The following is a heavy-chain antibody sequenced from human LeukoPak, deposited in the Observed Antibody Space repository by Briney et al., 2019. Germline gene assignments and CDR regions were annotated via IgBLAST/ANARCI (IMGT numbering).Heavy chain of an antibody. V-gene: IGHV4-59*01. Sequence: PSETLSLTCTVSGGSISSYYWSWIRQPPGKGLEWVGYIYYSGSTNYNPSLKSRGTISVDTSKNQCSLKLSSVTAADTAVYYCARVVAFWSGFYYYYYYMDVWGKGTTVTVSS. CDR2: IYYSGST. CDR1: GGSISSYY. D-gene: IGHD3-3*01. J-gene: IGHJ6*03. CDR3: ARVVAFWSGFYYYYYYMDV.